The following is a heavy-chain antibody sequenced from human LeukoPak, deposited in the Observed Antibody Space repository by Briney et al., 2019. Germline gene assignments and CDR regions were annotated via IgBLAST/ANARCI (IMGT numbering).Heavy chain of an antibody. CDR1: GFTFSSYG. Sequence: QSGGSLRLSCAASGFTFSSYGMHWVRQAPGKGLEWVAVISYDGSNKYYADSVKGRFTISRDNSKNTLYLQMNSLRAEDTAVYYCAKSRYYYYYYGMDVWGQGTTVTVSS. J-gene: IGHJ6*02. CDR2: ISYDGSNK. CDR3: AKSRYYYYYYGMDV. V-gene: IGHV3-30*18.